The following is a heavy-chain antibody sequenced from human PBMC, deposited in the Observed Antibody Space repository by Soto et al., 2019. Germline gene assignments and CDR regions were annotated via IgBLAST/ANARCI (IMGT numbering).Heavy chain of an antibody. J-gene: IGHJ4*02. V-gene: IGHV4-39*01. D-gene: IGHD3-22*01. CDR2: IYYSGST. CDR1: GGSISSSSYY. CDR3: ATTRLSNYYDSSGPRRGSFDY. Sequence: SETLSLTCTVSGGSISSSSYYWGWIRQPPGKGLEWIGRIYYSGSTYYNPSLKSRVTISVDTSKNQFSLKLSSVTAADTAVYYCATTRLSNYYDSSGPRRGSFDYWGQGTLVTVSS.